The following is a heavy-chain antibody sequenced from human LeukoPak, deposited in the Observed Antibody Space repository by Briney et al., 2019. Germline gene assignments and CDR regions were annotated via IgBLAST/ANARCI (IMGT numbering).Heavy chain of an antibody. CDR1: GGSISSSSYY. Sequence: SETLSLTCTVSGGSISSSSYYWGWIRQPPGKGLECIGSIYYSGSTYYNPSLKSRVTISVDTSKNQFSLKLSSVTAADTAVYYCARIPRTYYYDSSGYYQGYYFDYWGQGTLVTVSS. D-gene: IGHD3-22*01. CDR3: ARIPRTYYYDSSGYYQGYYFDY. V-gene: IGHV4-39*01. J-gene: IGHJ4*02. CDR2: IYYSGST.